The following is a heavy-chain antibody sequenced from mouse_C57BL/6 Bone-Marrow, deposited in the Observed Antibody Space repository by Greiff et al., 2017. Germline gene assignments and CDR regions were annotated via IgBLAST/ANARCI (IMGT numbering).Heavy chain of an antibody. CDR1: GYTFTSYW. CDR2: IYPGKSDT. D-gene: IGHD1-1*01. J-gene: IGHJ2*01. CDR3: TGITTVVGGNYFYY. V-gene: IGHV1-5*01. Sequence: EVQLQQSGTVLARPGASVKMSCKTSGYTFTSYWMHWVKQRPGQGLEWIGAIYPGKSDTSYNKKFKGKAKLTAVTSANTAYMELSSLTNEDSAVYYCTGITTVVGGNYFYYGGQGTTLTVSS.